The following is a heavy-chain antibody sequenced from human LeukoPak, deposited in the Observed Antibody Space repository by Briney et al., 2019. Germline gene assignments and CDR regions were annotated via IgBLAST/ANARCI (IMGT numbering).Heavy chain of an antibody. CDR1: GFTFSSYE. J-gene: IGHJ6*03. D-gene: IGHD3-10*01. V-gene: IGHV3-21*01. CDR2: ISSSSSYI. CDR3: ANTDYGSGSYYPSYYYYYMDV. Sequence: GGSLRLSCAASGFTFSSYEMNWVRQAPGKGLEWVSSISSSSSYIYYADSVKGRFTISRDNAKNSLYLQMNSLRAEDTAVYYCANTDYGSGSYYPSYYYYYMDVWGKGTTVTISS.